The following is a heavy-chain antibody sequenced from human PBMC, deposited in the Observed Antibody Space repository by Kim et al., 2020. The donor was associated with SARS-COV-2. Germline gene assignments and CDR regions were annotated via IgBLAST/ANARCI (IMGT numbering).Heavy chain of an antibody. V-gene: IGHV4-31*03. CDR2: IYYSGST. CDR3: ARSAYYSDSSGYSRYPPLYFDL. D-gene: IGHD3-22*01. CDR1: GGSISSGGYY. Sequence: SETLSLTCTVSGGSISSGGYYWSWIRQHPGKGLEWIGYIYYSGSTYYNPSLKSRVTISVDTSKNQFSLKLSSVTAADTAVYYCARSAYYSDSSGYSRYPPLYFDLWGRGTLVTVSS. J-gene: IGHJ2*01.